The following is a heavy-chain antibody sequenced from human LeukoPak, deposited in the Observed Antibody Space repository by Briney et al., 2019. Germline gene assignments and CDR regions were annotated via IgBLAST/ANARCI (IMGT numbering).Heavy chain of an antibody. J-gene: IGHJ3*02. Sequence: PGGSLRLSCAASGFTFSDHYMDWFRQAPGKGLEWVGRTRNKANSYTTEYAASVKGRFTISRDDSKNSLYLQMNSLKTEDTAVYYCARASTFYDFWSGHHDAFDIWGQGTMVTVSS. CDR3: ARASTFYDFWSGHHDAFDI. CDR1: GFTFSDHY. CDR2: TRNKANSYTT. D-gene: IGHD3-3*01. V-gene: IGHV3-72*01.